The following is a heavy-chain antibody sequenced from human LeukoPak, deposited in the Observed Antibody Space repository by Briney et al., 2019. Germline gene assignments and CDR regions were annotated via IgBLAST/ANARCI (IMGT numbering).Heavy chain of an antibody. CDR1: GGSIRSNY. CDR3: ARGRNDNGGMFFDS. J-gene: IGHJ4*02. V-gene: IGHV4-59*13. D-gene: IGHD4-23*01. CDR2: ISYTGYT. Sequence: SETLSLTCTVSGGSIRSNYWAWIRQPPGKGLECIGFISYTGYTSYSPSLKSRVAISVDTSKSQFSLRLGSMTAADTAVYYCARGRNDNGGMFFDSWGQGTLVTVSS.